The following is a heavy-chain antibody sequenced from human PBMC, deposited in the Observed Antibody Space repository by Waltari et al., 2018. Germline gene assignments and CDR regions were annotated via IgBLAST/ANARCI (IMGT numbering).Heavy chain of an antibody. V-gene: IGHV4-59*01. J-gene: IGHJ4*02. CDR1: DVSIGKYY. D-gene: IGHD6-13*01. CDR2: SYYNGYT. CDR3: VTGSVDSRSWYEFDY. Sequence: QVQLQESGPGLVKPSETLSLTCTVSDVSIGKYYWTWIRQSPGMGLEWIGYSYYNGYTIYNPSLKSRITISLDTSKSQFSLSLYSVTAADTAVYYCVTGSVDSRSWYEFDYWGQGTLVTV.